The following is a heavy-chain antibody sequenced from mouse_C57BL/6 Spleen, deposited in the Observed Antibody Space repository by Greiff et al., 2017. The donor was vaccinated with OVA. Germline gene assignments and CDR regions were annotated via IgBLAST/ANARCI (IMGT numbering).Heavy chain of an antibody. CDR2: IHPNSGST. D-gene: IGHD2-4*01. V-gene: IGHV1-64*01. J-gene: IGHJ2*01. Sequence: QVQLQQPGAELVKPGASVKLSCKASGYTFTSYWMHWVKQRPGQGLEWIGMIHPNSGSTNYNEKFKSKATLTVDKSSSTAYMQLSSLTSEDSAVYYCARLDYDGYYFDYWGQGTTLTVSS. CDR3: ARLDYDGYYFDY. CDR1: GYTFTSYW.